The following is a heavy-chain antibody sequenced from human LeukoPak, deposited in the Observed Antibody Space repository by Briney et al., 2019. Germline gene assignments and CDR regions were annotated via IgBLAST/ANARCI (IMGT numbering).Heavy chain of an antibody. Sequence: PGGSLRLSCAGSGFIFSDFYINWIRQSPGKGLEWLAYISPDGSYTTYGGSVKGRFVISRDNAKNSVSLQMNSLRVEDTAVYFCASDQVSGVFDYWGQGARVTVS. D-gene: IGHD5/OR15-5a*01. CDR2: ISPDGSYT. CDR1: GFIFSDFY. J-gene: IGHJ4*02. V-gene: IGHV3-11*05. CDR3: ASDQVSGVFDY.